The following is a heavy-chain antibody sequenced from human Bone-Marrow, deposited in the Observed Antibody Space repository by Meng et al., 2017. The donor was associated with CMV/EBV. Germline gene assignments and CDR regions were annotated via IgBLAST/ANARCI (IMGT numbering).Heavy chain of an antibody. V-gene: IGHV3-48*03. CDR1: EFTFSSSA. J-gene: IGHJ4*02. CDR3: ARDLGRKSGYDASDY. CDR2: ISFSGSTI. Sequence: SEFTFSSSAMRWVRQAQGKGLEWVSYISFSGSTIYYAESVKGRFTISRDNAKNSLFLQMNSLRAEDTAVYYCARDLGRKSGYDASDYWGQGTLVTVSS. D-gene: IGHD5-12*01.